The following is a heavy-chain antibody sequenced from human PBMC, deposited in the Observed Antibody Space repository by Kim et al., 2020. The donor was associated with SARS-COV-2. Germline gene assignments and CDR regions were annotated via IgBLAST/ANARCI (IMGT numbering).Heavy chain of an antibody. D-gene: IGHD6-13*01. Sequence: GGSLRLSCAASGFTFSSYGMHWVRQAPGKGLEWMAHIWYDGSNKNYTDSVKGRFAISRDNSKNTLYLQMNSLRAEDTAVYYCARVAAAGPYYYYYYMDVWGKGITVTVSS. V-gene: IGHV3-33*01. CDR2: IWYDGSNK. J-gene: IGHJ6*03. CDR3: ARVAAAGPYYYYYYMDV. CDR1: GFTFSSYG.